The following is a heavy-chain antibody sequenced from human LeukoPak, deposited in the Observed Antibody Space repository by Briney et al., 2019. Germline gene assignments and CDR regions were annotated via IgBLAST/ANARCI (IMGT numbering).Heavy chain of an antibody. V-gene: IGHV3-21*01. CDR3: ARGHYYDSFSFDY. Sequence: GGSLRLSCAASGFTFSSYSMNWVRQAPGKGLEWVSSISSSSSYIYYADSVKGRFTISRDNAKNSLYLQMNSLRAKDTAVYYCARGHYYDSFSFDYWGQGTLVTVSS. CDR2: ISSSSSYI. J-gene: IGHJ4*02. CDR1: GFTFSSYS. D-gene: IGHD3-22*01.